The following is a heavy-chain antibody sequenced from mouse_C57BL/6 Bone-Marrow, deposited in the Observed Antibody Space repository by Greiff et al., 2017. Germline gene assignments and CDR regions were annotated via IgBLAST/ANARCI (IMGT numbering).Heavy chain of an antibody. Sequence: QVTLKVSGPGILKPSPTLSLACTFSGISLSTSGMGLSWLRKPSGKALEWLASIWNNDNYYNPSLKSRLTISKENSNYQVFLKLTMVDTADSATYYCAWRREGYYYGSSPPWYANWGQGTLVTVSA. CDR2: WNNDNY. CDR1: ISLSTSGMGL. D-gene: IGHD1-1*01. CDR3: WRREGYYYGSSPPWYAN. J-gene: IGHJ3*01. V-gene: IGHV8-2*01.